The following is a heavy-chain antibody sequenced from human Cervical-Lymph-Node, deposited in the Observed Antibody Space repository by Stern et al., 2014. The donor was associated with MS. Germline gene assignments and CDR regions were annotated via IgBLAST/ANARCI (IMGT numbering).Heavy chain of an antibody. Sequence: QVQLQESGPGLVKPSGTLSLTCAVSGGSISSSNWWSWVRQPPGKGLEWIGEIYHSGSTNYNPSPKSRVTISVDTATNQVSLKPRSVTAADTAVYYCARDRTAKGMDVWGQGTTVTVSS. J-gene: IGHJ6*02. V-gene: IGHV4-4*02. CDR3: ARDRTAKGMDV. CDR2: IYHSGST. CDR1: GGSISSSNW.